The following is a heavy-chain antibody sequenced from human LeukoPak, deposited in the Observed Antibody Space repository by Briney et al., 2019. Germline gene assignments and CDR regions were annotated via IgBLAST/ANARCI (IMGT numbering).Heavy chain of an antibody. CDR1: GFTFSSYW. Sequence: GGCLRLSCAASGFTFSSYWMSWVRQAPGKGLEWVANIKQDGSEKYYVDSVKGRFTISRDNAKNSLYLQMNSLRAEDTAVYYCAKDPLSYGGHYFDYWGQGTLVTVSS. D-gene: IGHD4-23*01. J-gene: IGHJ4*02. CDR3: AKDPLSYGGHYFDY. V-gene: IGHV3-7*03. CDR2: IKQDGSEK.